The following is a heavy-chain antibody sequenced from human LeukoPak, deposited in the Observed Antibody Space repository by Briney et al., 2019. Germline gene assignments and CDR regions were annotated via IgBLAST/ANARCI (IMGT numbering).Heavy chain of an antibody. CDR3: AKVDGVRAATGRGRVDS. D-gene: IGHD6-13*01. V-gene: IGHV3-23*01. J-gene: IGHJ4*02. Sequence: GGSLRLSCAASGFAYSSYVMTGVPQAPGKGLEWVSGNSGSGGSTYDADSVKGRFTVSRDNSKSTLYLQLNSLRVEDTAVYYCAKVDGVRAATGRGRVDSWGQGTLVTVSS. CDR1: GFAYSSYV. CDR2: NSGSGGST.